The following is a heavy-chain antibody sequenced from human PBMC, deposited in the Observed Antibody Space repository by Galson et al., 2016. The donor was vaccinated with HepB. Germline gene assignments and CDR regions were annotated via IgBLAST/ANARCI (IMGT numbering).Heavy chain of an antibody. CDR2: IYTGGST. D-gene: IGHD5-24*01. V-gene: IGHV3-53*01. CDR1: GFTVSSYY. J-gene: IGHJ4*02. CDR3: ARGMGHWSLVY. Sequence: SLRLSCAASGFTVSSYYMSWVRQAPGKGLEWVSIIYTGGSTYYADSVKGRFTISRDNSKNTLYLQMNGLRAEDTAVYYCARGMGHWSLVYWGQGTLVTVSS.